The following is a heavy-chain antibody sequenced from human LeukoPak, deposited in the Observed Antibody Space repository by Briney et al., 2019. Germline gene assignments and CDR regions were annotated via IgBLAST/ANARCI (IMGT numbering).Heavy chain of an antibody. Sequence: GGSLRLSCAGSGFTFSNSWMGWVRQAPGKGLEWVANVQHIGGETYYVDSVKGRFTISRDNTKNSVYLQMNSLGADDTAVYYCATYSILNAREFRYWGQGTLVTVTS. D-gene: IGHD4-11*01. CDR3: ATYSILNAREFRY. J-gene: IGHJ1*01. V-gene: IGHV3-7*01. CDR2: VQHIGGET. CDR1: GFTFSNSW.